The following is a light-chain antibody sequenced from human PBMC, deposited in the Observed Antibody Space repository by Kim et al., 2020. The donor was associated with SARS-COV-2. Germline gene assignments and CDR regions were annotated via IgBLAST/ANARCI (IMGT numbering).Light chain of an antibody. CDR3: QQYNDWPLLT. CDR1: QSVKNN. J-gene: IGKJ4*01. CDR2: GAS. V-gene: IGKV3-15*01. Sequence: IVMTQSPATLSVSPGERVTISCRASQSVKNNLAWYQHRPGQAPRLLIYGASTRATDISARFSGSGSGTEFTLTIRSLQSEDLAVYYCQQYNDWPLLTFGGGTKVDIK.